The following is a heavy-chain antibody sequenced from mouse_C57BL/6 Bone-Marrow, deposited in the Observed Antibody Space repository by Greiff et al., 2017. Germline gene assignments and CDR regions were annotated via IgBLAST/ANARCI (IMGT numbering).Heavy chain of an antibody. D-gene: IGHD1-1*01. CDR3: ARGATVVAKDY. CDR2: IYPRDGSN. J-gene: IGHJ2*01. V-gene: IGHV1-85*01. Sequence: VHLVESGPELVKPGASVKLSCKASGYTFTSYDINWVKQRPGQGLEWIGWIYPRDGSNKYNEKFKGKATLTVDTSSSTAYMELHSLTSEDSAVYFCARGATVVAKDYWGQGTTLTVSS. CDR1: GYTFTSYD.